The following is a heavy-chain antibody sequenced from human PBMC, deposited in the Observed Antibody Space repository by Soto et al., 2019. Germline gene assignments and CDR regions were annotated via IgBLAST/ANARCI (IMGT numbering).Heavy chain of an antibody. D-gene: IGHD6-19*01. CDR1: GFTVSSSQ. CDR2: IYGGGTT. Sequence: GGSLRLSCAASGFTVSSSQMTWVRQAPGKGLEWVSVIYGGGTTYYADSVKGRFTISRDNSKNTLFLQVNSLRVEDTAVYYCVQTTGWPGFDFWGQGTLVTVSS. CDR3: VQTTGWPGFDF. V-gene: IGHV3-53*01. J-gene: IGHJ4*02.